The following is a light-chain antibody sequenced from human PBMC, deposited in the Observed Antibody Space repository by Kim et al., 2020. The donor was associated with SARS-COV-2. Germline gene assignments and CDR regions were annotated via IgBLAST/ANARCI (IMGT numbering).Light chain of an antibody. V-gene: IGKV3-15*01. CDR1: QSMGSN. CDR2: GTS. Sequence: VSPGEGATRACRASQSMGSNLAWYHKKPGQAPRRLIYGTSSRATGNPARFSGSGSGSEFTLAISSLQSEDIAVYYCQQYDKWPPYTFGQGTKLEI. J-gene: IGKJ2*01. CDR3: QQYDKWPPYT.